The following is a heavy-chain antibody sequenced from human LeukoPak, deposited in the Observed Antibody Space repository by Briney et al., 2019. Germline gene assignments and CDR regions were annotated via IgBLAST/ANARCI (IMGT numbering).Heavy chain of an antibody. Sequence: GASVKVSCKASGYTFTSYGISWVRQAPGQGLEWMGWISAYNGNTNYAQKLQGRVTMTTDTSTSTAYMELRSLRSDDTAVYYCARDLPQRDTIIRYYYGMDVWGQGTTVTVSS. J-gene: IGHJ6*02. CDR3: ARDLPQRDTIIRYYYGMDV. CDR2: ISAYNGNT. D-gene: IGHD3-10*01. CDR1: GYTFTSYG. V-gene: IGHV1-18*01.